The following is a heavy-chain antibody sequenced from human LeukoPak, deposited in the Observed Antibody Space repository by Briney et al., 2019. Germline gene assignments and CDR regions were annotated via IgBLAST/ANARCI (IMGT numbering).Heavy chain of an antibody. CDR2: IIPIFGTA. J-gene: IGHJ6*03. Sequence: ASVKVSCKASGGTFSSYAISWVRQAPGQGLEWMGGIIPIFGTANYAQKFQGRVTITADKSTSTAYMELSSLRSEDTAVYYCARSSRALSGYPYYYYMDGWGKGTTVTVSS. V-gene: IGHV1-69*06. CDR3: ARSSRALSGYPYYYYMDG. D-gene: IGHD3-22*01. CDR1: GGTFSSYA.